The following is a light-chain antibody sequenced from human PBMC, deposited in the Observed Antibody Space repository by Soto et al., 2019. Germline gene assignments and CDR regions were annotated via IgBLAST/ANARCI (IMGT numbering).Light chain of an antibody. V-gene: IGKV3-15*01. J-gene: IGKJ5*01. Sequence: EIVMTQSPATLSVSPGEEATLSCRAIQSVSSSYLAWYQHKPGQAPRLLIYGASTRATGIPARFSGSGSGTEFTLTISSLQSEDFAVYYCQQYSNWPPITFGQGTRLEI. CDR2: GAS. CDR3: QQYSNWPPIT. CDR1: QSVSSSY.